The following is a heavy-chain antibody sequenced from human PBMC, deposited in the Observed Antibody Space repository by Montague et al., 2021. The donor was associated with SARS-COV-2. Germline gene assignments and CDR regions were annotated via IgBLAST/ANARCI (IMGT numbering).Heavy chain of an antibody. CDR2: ISDTGSTI. Sequence: SLSLSLSASGFPFSDYYMNWVRQAPGKGLEWISYISDTGSTIYYADSVKGRFAVSRDNTKNSLYLQMNSLRAEDTAVYYCAKALMTYGGNSPVDHWGQGTLVTVSS. D-gene: IGHD4-23*01. CDR1: GFPFSDYY. V-gene: IGHV3-11*01. J-gene: IGHJ4*02. CDR3: AKALMTYGGNSPVDH.